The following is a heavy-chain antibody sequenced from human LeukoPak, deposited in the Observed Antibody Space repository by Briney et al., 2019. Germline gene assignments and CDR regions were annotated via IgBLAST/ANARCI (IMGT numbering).Heavy chain of an antibody. CDR2: ISSSSSYI. V-gene: IGHV3-21*04. CDR3: VKDGPGYFDY. CDR1: GFTFSSYS. J-gene: IGHJ4*02. D-gene: IGHD7-27*01. Sequence: GGSLRLSCAASGFTFSSYSMTWVRQAPGKGLEWVSSISSSSSYIYYADSVKGRFTISRDNAKNTLYMEMNTLRAGDTAVYYCVKDGPGYFDYWGQGTLVTVSS.